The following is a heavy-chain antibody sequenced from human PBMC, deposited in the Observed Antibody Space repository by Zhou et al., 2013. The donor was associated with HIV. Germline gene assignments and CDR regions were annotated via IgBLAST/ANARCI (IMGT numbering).Heavy chain of an antibody. V-gene: IGHV1-69*05. CDR1: GGTFSSFS. Sequence: QVQLVQSGAEVRKPGSSVKVSCKASGGTFSSFSISWVRQAPGQGLEWVGGILPLFGTPNYALKFQGRVTINTDESTSSAYMELSGLRSEDTAVYYCARTSGEFYFYYMSVWGTGTTVTVSS. CDR3: ARTSGEFYFYYMSV. D-gene: IGHD3-16*01. CDR2: ILPLFGTP. J-gene: IGHJ6*03.